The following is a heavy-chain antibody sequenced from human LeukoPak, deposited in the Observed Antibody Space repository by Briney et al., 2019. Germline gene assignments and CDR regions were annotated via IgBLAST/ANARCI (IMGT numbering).Heavy chain of an antibody. J-gene: IGHJ3*01. CDR3: AKDSYVSGRPLHTFDV. Sequence: PGGSLRLSCAASGFXFAIHAMTWVRQAPGKGQEWVSGISGDGASTHYAESVKGQFTISRDNSQNTLFLQMNSLRVEDTAIYYCAKDSYVSGRPLHTFDVWGQGTMVTVSS. CDR1: GFXFAIHA. CDR2: ISGDGAST. V-gene: IGHV3-23*01. D-gene: IGHD3-10*01.